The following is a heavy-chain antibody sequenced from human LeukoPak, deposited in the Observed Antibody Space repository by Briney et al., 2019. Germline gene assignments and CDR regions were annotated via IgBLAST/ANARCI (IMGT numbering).Heavy chain of an antibody. Sequence: ASVKVSCKASGGTFSSYAISWVRQAPGQGLEWMGGIIPIFDTANYAQKFQGRVTITTDESTSTAYMELSSLRSEDTAVYYCARAPRSYYYYYYMDVWGKGTTVTVSS. J-gene: IGHJ6*03. CDR3: ARAPRSYYYYYYMDV. V-gene: IGHV1-69*05. CDR2: IIPIFDTA. CDR1: GGTFSSYA.